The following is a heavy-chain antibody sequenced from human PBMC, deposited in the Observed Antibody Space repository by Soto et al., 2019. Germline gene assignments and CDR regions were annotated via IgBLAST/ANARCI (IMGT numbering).Heavy chain of an antibody. J-gene: IGHJ6*02. CDR2: ISWNSGSI. CDR1: GFTFDDYA. D-gene: IGHD3-22*01. V-gene: IGHV3-9*01. Sequence: PGGALRLSCAASGFTFDDYAMHWVRQAPGKGLEWVSGISWNSGSIGYADSVKGRFTISRDNAKNSLYLQMNSLRAEDTALYYCAKAANYYDSSGYYYYYYYGMDVWGQGTTVTVS. CDR3: AKAANYYDSSGYYYYYYYGMDV.